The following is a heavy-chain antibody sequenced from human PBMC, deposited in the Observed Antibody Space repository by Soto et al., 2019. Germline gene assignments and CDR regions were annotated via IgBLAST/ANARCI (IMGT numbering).Heavy chain of an antibody. D-gene: IGHD1-26*01. CDR2: IDPSDSYT. Sequence: GESLKISCKGSGYSFTSYWISWVRQMPGKGLEWMWRIDPSDSYTNYSPSFQGHVTISADKSISTAYLQWSSLKASNTAMYYCEATAILGGLWYFDLWGRGTLVTVSS. J-gene: IGHJ2*01. CDR3: EATAILGGLWYFDL. V-gene: IGHV5-10-1*01. CDR1: GYSFTSYW.